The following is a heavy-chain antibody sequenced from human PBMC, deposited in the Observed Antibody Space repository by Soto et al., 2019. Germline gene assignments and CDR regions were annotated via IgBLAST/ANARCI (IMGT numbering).Heavy chain of an antibody. D-gene: IGHD3-10*01. Sequence: SETLSLTWPVSGGSISSVDYYWIWLLEPPGKGLEWIGYIYYSGSTYYNPSLKSRVTISVDTSKNQFSLKLSSVTAADTAVYYCASNYGSGSYGNDYWGQGTLVTVSS. V-gene: IGHV4-30-4*01. J-gene: IGHJ4*02. CDR3: ASNYGSGSYGNDY. CDR2: IYYSGST. CDR1: GGSISSVDYY.